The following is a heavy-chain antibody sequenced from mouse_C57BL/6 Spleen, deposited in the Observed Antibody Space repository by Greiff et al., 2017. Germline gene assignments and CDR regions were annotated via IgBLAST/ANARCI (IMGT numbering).Heavy chain of an antibody. CDR2: ISSGGDYI. J-gene: IGHJ1*03. Sequence: EVQRVESGEGLVKPGGSLKLSCAASGFTFSSYAMSWVRQTPEKRLEWVAYISSGGDYIYYAATVKGRFTISRDNARNTLYLQMSSLKSEDTAMYYCTGGRYWYFDVWGTGTTVTVSS. V-gene: IGHV5-9-1*02. CDR1: GFTFSSYA. CDR3: TGGRYWYFDV.